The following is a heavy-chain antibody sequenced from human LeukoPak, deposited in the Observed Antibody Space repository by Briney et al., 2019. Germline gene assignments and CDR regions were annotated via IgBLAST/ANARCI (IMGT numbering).Heavy chain of an antibody. CDR3: ARGETILNWFDP. D-gene: IGHD1-1*01. CDR1: GGTFSSEA. CDR2: IIPIFGRP. V-gene: IGHV1-69*05. Sequence: SVKVSCKASGGTFSSEAFIWVRQAPGQGLEWMGGIIPIFGRPDYAQKFQDIVTITTDESTNTVYMELSSLSSEDTAVYYCARGETILNWFDPWGQGTLVTVSS. J-gene: IGHJ5*02.